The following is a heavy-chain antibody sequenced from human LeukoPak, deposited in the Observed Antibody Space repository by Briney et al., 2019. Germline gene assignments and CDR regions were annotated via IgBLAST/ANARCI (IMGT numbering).Heavy chain of an antibody. V-gene: IGHV4-59*01. Sequence: SETLSLTCTVSGGXLSSDYWSWIRQSPGKGLEWIGYIYYSGSTYYNPSLKSRVTISVDTSKNQFSLKLTSVTAADTAVHYCARGFYSPHHWGQGTLVTVSS. D-gene: IGHD4-11*01. J-gene: IGHJ5*02. CDR3: ARGFYSPHH. CDR1: GGXLSSDY. CDR2: IYYSGST.